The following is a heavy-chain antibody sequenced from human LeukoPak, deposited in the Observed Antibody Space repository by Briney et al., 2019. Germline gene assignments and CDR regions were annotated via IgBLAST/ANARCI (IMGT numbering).Heavy chain of an antibody. Sequence: GGSLRLSCAASGFTFSSYSMNWVRQAPGKGLEWVSSISSSSSYIYYADSVKGRFTISRDNAKNSLYLQMNSLRAEDTAVYYCARVFSRLEWLLYSLAPYYYYCYYMDVWGKGTTVTVSS. D-gene: IGHD3-3*01. CDR1: GFTFSSYS. CDR2: ISSSSSYI. J-gene: IGHJ6*03. CDR3: ARVFSRLEWLLYSLAPYYYYCYYMDV. V-gene: IGHV3-21*01.